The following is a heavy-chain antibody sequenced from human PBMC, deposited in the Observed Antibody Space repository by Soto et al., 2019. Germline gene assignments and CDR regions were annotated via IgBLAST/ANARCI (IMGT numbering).Heavy chain of an antibody. CDR2: INAGNGNT. D-gene: IGHD1-1*01. CDR1: GYTFTSYA. Sequence: ASVKVSCKASGYTFTSYAMHWVRQDPGQRLEWRGWINAGNGNTKYSQKFQGRVTITRDTSASTAYIALSSLRSEDAAVYYCARPARERGVYYGMDVWGQGTTVTVSS. CDR3: ARPARERGVYYGMDV. J-gene: IGHJ6*02. V-gene: IGHV1-3*01.